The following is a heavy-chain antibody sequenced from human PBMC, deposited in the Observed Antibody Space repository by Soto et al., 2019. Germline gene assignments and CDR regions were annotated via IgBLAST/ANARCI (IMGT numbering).Heavy chain of an antibody. V-gene: IGHV4-30-4*01. D-gene: IGHD2-15*01. J-gene: IGHJ5*02. Sequence: QVQLQESGPGLVKPSQTLSLTCTVSGGSISSGDYYWSWIRQPPGKGLEWIGYIYYSGSTYYYPSLKSRVTISVDTSKNQFSLKLSSVTAADTAVYYCARDRIGLLGSFDPWGQGTLVTVSS. CDR2: IYYSGST. CDR1: GGSISSGDYY. CDR3: ARDRIGLLGSFDP.